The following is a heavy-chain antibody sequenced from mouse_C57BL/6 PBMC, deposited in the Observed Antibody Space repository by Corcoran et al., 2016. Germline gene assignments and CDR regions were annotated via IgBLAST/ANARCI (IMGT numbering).Heavy chain of an antibody. CDR1: GYSITSGYY. CDR3: ARTVVAKDYYAMDY. J-gene: IGHJ4*01. D-gene: IGHD1-1*01. V-gene: IGHV3-6*01. Sequence: DVQLQESGPGLVKPSQSLSLNCSVTGYSITSGYYWNWIRQFPGNKLEWMGYISYDGSNNYNPSLKNRISITRDTSKNQFFLKLNSVTTEDTATYYCARTVVAKDYYAMDYWGQGTSVTVSS. CDR2: ISYDGSN.